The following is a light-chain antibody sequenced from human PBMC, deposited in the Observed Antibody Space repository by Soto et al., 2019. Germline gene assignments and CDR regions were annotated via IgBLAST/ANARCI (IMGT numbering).Light chain of an antibody. J-gene: IGKJ1*01. Sequence: AIPMTQSPSALSASVGDRVTITCRASQDIRTELGWYQQKSGKAPQLLIYASSNLQSGVPSRFSGSGSGTECTLTINSLQPEDFATYYCLQDSKSPRPFGQGTKVEIK. V-gene: IGKV1-6*01. CDR2: ASS. CDR3: LQDSKSPRP. CDR1: QDIRTE.